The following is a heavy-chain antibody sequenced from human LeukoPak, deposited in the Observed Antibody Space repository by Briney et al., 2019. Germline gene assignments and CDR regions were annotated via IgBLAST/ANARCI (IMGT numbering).Heavy chain of an antibody. CDR2: IDSDGSTA. J-gene: IGHJ4*02. V-gene: IGHV3-74*01. Sequence: GGSLRLSCAASGFAFRSYWMHWVRQAPGKGLVWVSRIDSDGSTASYADSVKGRFTISRDNAKNTLYLQMNSLRAEDTAVYYCARAREGFDYWGQGTLVTVSS. CDR3: ARAREGFDY. D-gene: IGHD1-26*01. CDR1: GFAFRSYW.